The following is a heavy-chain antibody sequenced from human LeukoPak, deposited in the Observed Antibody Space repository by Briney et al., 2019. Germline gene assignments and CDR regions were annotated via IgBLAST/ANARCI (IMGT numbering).Heavy chain of an antibody. D-gene: IGHD5-18*01. CDR1: GFTFSSYG. CDR2: IRYDGSNK. Sequence: GGSLRLSCAASGFTFSSYGMHWVRQAPGKGLEWVAFIRYDGSNKYYADSVKGRFTISRDNSKNTLYLQMNSLRAEDTAVYYCAKVVSIQLWLPVYWGQGTLVTVSS. J-gene: IGHJ4*02. V-gene: IGHV3-30*02. CDR3: AKVVSIQLWLPVY.